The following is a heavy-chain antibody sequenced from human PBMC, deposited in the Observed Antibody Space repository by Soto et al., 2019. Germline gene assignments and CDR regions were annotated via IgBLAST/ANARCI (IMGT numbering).Heavy chain of an antibody. Sequence: LRLSCAASGFTLSTYWMSWVRQAPGKGLEWVANIKQDGSETYYVDSVKGRFTISRDNAKNSLFLQMNSLRAEDTAVYYCARDSGTSDYWGQGTLVTVSS. J-gene: IGHJ4*02. D-gene: IGHD1-1*01. CDR3: ARDSGTSDY. V-gene: IGHV3-7*01. CDR2: IKQDGSET. CDR1: GFTLSTYW.